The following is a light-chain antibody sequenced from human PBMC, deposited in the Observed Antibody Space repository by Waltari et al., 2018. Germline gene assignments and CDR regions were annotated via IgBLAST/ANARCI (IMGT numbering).Light chain of an antibody. CDR2: DAS. CDR3: QQRDNWPWT. Sequence: DIVLTQSPATVSLSPGERATLSCRTSQSVSSFVAWYPQNPGPPPRLLTADASNRASGISDRITASGSGLDFTLTISSLEPEDVGVYYCQQRDNWPWTFGQGTKVEIK. CDR1: QSVSSF. J-gene: IGKJ1*01. V-gene: IGKV3-11*01.